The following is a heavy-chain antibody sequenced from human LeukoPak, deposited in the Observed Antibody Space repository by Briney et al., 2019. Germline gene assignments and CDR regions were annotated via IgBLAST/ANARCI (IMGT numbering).Heavy chain of an antibody. J-gene: IGHJ4*02. CDR3: AREAFGGVFPY. Sequence: ASVKVSCKASGYTFTGYYMHWVRQAPGQGLGWMGRINPSTGGTKYAQKFQGRVTLTRDTSVTTAYMDLSRLRSDDTAVYYCAREAFGGVFPYWGQGTLVTVSS. CDR2: INPSTGGT. D-gene: IGHD3-16*01. V-gene: IGHV1-2*06. CDR1: GYTFTGYY.